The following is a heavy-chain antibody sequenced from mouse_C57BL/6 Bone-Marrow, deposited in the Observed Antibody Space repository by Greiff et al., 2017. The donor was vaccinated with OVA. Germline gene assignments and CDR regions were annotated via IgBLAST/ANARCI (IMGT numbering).Heavy chain of an antibody. D-gene: IGHD1-1*01. CDR2: INPYNGDT. CDR1: GYSFTGYF. J-gene: IGHJ1*03. CDR3: ARFSPFTTVVATRYFDV. V-gene: IGHV1-20*01. Sequence: EVKLQESGPELVKPGDSVKISCKASGYSFTGYFMNWVMQSHGKSLEWIGRINPYNGDTFYNQKFKGKATLTVDKSSSTAHMELRSLTSEDSAVYYCARFSPFTTVVATRYFDVWGTGTTVTVSS.